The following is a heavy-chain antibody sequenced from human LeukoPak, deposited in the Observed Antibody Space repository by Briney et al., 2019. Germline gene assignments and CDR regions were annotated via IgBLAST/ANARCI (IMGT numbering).Heavy chain of an antibody. D-gene: IGHD1-1*01. Sequence: LPGGSLRLSCVASGFTFRTYPRTWVRQAPGKGLEWVAIISGSGGTTHYADSVKGRFTISRDNFKNTLYLQMNSLRGEDTAVYHCAKEKPETTAFDYWGPGTLVTVSS. J-gene: IGHJ4*02. CDR3: AKEKPETTAFDY. CDR1: GFTFRTYP. V-gene: IGHV3-23*01. CDR2: ISGSGGTT.